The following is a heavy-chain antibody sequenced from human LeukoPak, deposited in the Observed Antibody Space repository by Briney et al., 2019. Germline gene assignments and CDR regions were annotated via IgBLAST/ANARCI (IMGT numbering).Heavy chain of an antibody. Sequence: SETLSLTCTVSGGSISNSYYWGRIRQPPGKGLEWIGSIYYSGSTYYNPSLKSRVTISVDTSKNQFSLKLSSVTAADTAVYYCARVRSYYGEVDYWGQGTLVTVSS. V-gene: IGHV4-39*07. CDR2: IYYSGST. CDR1: GGSISNSYY. CDR3: ARVRSYYGEVDY. J-gene: IGHJ4*02. D-gene: IGHD1-26*01.